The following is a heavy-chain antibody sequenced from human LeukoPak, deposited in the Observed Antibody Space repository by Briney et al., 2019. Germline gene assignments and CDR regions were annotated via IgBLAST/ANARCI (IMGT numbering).Heavy chain of an antibody. Sequence: GASVKVSCKASGGTLSSYAISWVRQAPGQGLEWMGRIIPILGIANYAQKFQGRVTITADKSTSTAYMELSSLRSEDTAVYYCARVHSPLWYFDYWGQGTLVTVSS. CDR2: IIPILGIA. V-gene: IGHV1-69*04. D-gene: IGHD3-16*01. CDR1: GGTLSSYA. CDR3: ARVHSPLWYFDY. J-gene: IGHJ4*02.